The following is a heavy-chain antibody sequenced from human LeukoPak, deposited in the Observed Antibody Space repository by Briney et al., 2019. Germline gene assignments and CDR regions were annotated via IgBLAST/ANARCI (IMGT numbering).Heavy chain of an antibody. CDR3: ARARYTPYDFWSGSHVNNWFDP. V-gene: IGHV4-59*01. Sequence: SETLSLTCTVSGGSISSYYWSWIRQPPGKGLEWIGYIYYSGSTNYNPSLKSRVTISVDTSKNQFSLKLSSVTAADTAVYYCARARYTPYDFWSGSHVNNWFDPWGQGTLVTVSS. CDR2: IYYSGST. D-gene: IGHD3-3*01. J-gene: IGHJ5*02. CDR1: GGSISSYY.